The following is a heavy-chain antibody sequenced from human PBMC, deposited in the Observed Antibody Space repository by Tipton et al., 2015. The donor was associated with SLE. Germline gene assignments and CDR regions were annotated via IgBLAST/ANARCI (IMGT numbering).Heavy chain of an antibody. D-gene: IGHD6-19*01. CDR2: MSGSGHST. CDR3: AKIRGAVPPRPAGD. Sequence: SLRLSCAASGFIFGPNAMTWVRQAPGKGLECVSSMSGSGHSTYYADSVKGRFTISRDNSKNTLYLQMNSLRVDDTAVYYCAKIRGAVPPRPAGDWGQGSLVTVSS. CDR1: GFIFGPNA. J-gene: IGHJ1*01. V-gene: IGHV3-23*01.